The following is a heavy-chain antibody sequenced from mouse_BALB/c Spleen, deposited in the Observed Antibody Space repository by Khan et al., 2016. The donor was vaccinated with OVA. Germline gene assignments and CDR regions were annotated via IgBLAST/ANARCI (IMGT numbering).Heavy chain of an antibody. D-gene: IGHD2-2*01. CDR1: GYTFTDYS. J-gene: IGHJ3*01. CDR2: INTETGEP. Sequence: QIQLVQSGPELKKPGETVKISCKASGYTFTDYSMHWVKQAPGKGLKWMGWINTETGEPTYADDFKGRFAFSLETSASAAYLHLNNLKNEDTATYFCARRDYGYNWFAYWGQGTLVTVSA. CDR3: ARRDYGYNWFAY. V-gene: IGHV9-2-1*01.